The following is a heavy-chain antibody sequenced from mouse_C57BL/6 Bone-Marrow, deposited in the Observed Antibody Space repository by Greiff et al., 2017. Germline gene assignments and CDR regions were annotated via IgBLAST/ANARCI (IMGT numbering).Heavy chain of an antibody. CDR1: GYSFTDYN. Sequence: LQQSGPELVKPGASVKISCKASGYSFTDYNMNWVKQSNGKSLEWIGVINPNDGTTSYNQKFKGKATLTVDQSSSTAYMQLNSLTSEDSAVYYCAGGGTTVVAPYYAMDYWGQGTSVTVSS. V-gene: IGHV1-39*01. CDR2: INPNDGTT. CDR3: AGGGTTVVAPYYAMDY. J-gene: IGHJ4*01. D-gene: IGHD1-1*01.